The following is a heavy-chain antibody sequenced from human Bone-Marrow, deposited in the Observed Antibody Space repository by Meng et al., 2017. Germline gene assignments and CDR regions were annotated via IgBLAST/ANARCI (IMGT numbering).Heavy chain of an antibody. Sequence: SVKVSCKASGYTFTSYGISWVRQAPGQGLEWMGGIIPIFGTANYAQKFQGRVTITTDESTSTAYMELSSLRSEDTAVYYCASGIGWFGEYYWGQGTLVTVSS. CDR2: IIPIFGTA. V-gene: IGHV1-69*05. D-gene: IGHD3-10*01. CDR1: GYTFTSYG. J-gene: IGHJ4*02. CDR3: ASGIGWFGEYY.